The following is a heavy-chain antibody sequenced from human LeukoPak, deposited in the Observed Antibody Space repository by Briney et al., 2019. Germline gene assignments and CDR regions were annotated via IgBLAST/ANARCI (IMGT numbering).Heavy chain of an antibody. V-gene: IGHV1-2*02. D-gene: IGHD3-10*01. CDR3: ARDRYGSGSYWVY. CDR1: GYTFTGYY. CDR2: INPNSGGT. Sequence: ASVKVSCKASGYTFTGYYMHWVRQAPGQGLEWMGWINPNSGGTNYAQKFQGRVTMTRDTSISTAYMELRSLRSDDMAVYYCARDRYGSGSYWVYWGQGTLVTVSS. J-gene: IGHJ4*02.